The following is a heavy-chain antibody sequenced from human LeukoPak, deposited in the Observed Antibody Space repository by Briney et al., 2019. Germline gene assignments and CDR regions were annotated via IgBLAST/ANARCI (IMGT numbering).Heavy chain of an antibody. V-gene: IGHV4-61*02. CDR2: IYTSGST. D-gene: IGHD2-21*01. J-gene: IGHJ4*02. CDR3: ARGLRDLLPDF. CDR1: AGSTSSGSYY. Sequence: SQTLSLNCTVSAGSTSSGSYYWSWIRQPPGKGLEWIGRIYTSGSTNYNPSLKSRVSISVDTSKNQVSLKLNSVTTADTAVYYCARGLRDLLPDFWGQGTLVTVSS.